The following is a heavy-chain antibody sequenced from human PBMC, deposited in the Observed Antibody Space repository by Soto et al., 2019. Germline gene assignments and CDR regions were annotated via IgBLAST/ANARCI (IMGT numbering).Heavy chain of an antibody. D-gene: IGHD3-10*01. CDR1: GVSISSGDYS. CDR3: ASDFGSGSYRFDY. J-gene: IGHJ4*02. Sequence: QLQLQESGSGLVTPSQTLSLTCAVSGVSISSGDYSWSWIRQPPGKGLEWIGYIYHTGNTVYNPSLKSRVSITLDRSKNQISLNLNSVTAADTVVYYCASDFGSGSYRFDYWGQGTLVTVSS. V-gene: IGHV4-30-2*01. CDR2: IYHTGNT.